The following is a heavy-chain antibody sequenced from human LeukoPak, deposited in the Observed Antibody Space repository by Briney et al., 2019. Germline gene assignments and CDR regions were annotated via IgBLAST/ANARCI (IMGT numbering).Heavy chain of an antibody. Sequence: SETLSLTCTVSGGSINSYYWSWIRQPPGKGLEWIGYIYYSGSTNYNPSLKSRVTISVDTSNNKFSLKLTSLTAADTAVYYCVRHLSAGRPAFDIWGQGTMDTVSS. CDR3: VRHLSAGRPAFDI. CDR2: IYYSGST. CDR1: GGSINSYY. J-gene: IGHJ3*02. V-gene: IGHV4-59*08. D-gene: IGHD2-15*01.